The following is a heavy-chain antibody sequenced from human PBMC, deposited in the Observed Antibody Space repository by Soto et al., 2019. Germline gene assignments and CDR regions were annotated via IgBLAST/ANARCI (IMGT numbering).Heavy chain of an antibody. CDR2: IYSGGST. CDR1: GFTVSSSY. J-gene: IGHJ4*02. CDR3: VGGEVGATTESEVSDY. Sequence: EVQLVETGGGLIQPGGSLRLSCAASGFTVSSSYMSWVRQAPGKGLEWVSVIYSGGSTYYADSVKGRFTISRDNSKNTLYLQMNSLRAEDTAVYYCVGGEVGATTESEVSDYWGQGTLVTVSS. D-gene: IGHD1-26*01. V-gene: IGHV3-53*02.